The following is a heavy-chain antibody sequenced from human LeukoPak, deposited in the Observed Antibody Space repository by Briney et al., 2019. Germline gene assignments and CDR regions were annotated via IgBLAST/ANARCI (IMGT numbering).Heavy chain of an antibody. CDR2: ISSSSSYI. V-gene: IGHV3-11*06. CDR3: ARGIAAAGWYYFDY. D-gene: IGHD6-13*01. CDR1: GFTFSDYY. J-gene: IGHJ4*02. Sequence: GGSLRLSCAASGFTFSDYYMSWIRQAPGKGLEWVSSISSSSSYIYYADSVKGRFTISRDNAKNSLYLQMNSLRAEDTAVYYCARGIAAAGWYYFDYWGQGTLVTVSS.